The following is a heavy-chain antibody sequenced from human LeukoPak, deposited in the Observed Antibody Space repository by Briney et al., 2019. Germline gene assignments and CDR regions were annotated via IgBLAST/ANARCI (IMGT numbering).Heavy chain of an antibody. J-gene: IGHJ4*02. CDR3: ARSDSSGYYGPWGY. D-gene: IGHD3-22*01. CDR2: IYYSGST. V-gene: IGHV4-59*11. Sequence: SETLSLTCTVSGDSISSHYWSWIRQPPGKGLEWIGYIYYSGSTNYNPSLQSRVAISVDTSKNQFSLKLSSVTAADTAVYYCARSDSSGYYGPWGYWGQGTLVTVSS. CDR1: GDSISSHY.